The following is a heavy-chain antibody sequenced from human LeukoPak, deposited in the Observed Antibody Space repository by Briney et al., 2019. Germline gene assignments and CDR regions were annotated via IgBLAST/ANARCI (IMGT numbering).Heavy chain of an antibody. V-gene: IGHV1-69*06. CDR1: GGTFSSYA. CDR2: IIPIFGTA. J-gene: IGHJ4*02. D-gene: IGHD5-12*01. Sequence: SVKVSCKASGGTFSSYAISWVRQAPGQGLEWMGGIIPIFGTANYAQKFQGRVTITADKSTSTAYMELSSLRPDDTAVYYCARVDTVGTVNPFYWGQGTLVTVSS. CDR3: ARVDTVGTVNPFY.